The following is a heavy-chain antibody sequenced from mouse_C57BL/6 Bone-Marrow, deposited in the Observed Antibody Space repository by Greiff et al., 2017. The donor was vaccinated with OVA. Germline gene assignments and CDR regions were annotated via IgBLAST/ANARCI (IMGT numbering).Heavy chain of an antibody. CDR3: ARPYSNYRYFDV. V-gene: IGHV5-6*01. CDR1: GFTFSSYG. Sequence: EVHLVESGGDLVKPGGSLKLSCAASGFTFSSYGMSWVRQTPDKRLEWVATISSGGSYTYYPDSVKGRFTISRDNAKNTLYLQMSSLKSEDTAMYYCARPYSNYRYFDVWGTGTTVTVSS. D-gene: IGHD2-5*01. CDR2: ISSGGSYT. J-gene: IGHJ1*03.